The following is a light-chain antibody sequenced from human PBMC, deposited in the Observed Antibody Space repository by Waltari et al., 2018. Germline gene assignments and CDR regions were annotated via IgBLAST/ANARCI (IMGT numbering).Light chain of an antibody. CDR2: DAS. CDR3: QQYNDWYS. V-gene: IGKV3-15*01. CDR1: QSVSSN. Sequence: EKVMTQSPATLSVSPGEVVTLSCRASQSVSSNVAWYQHRPGQAPRLLIYDASSRASGVPARFSGSWSGIEFTLTISGLQSEDGALYYCQQYNDWYSFGQGTKLEIK. J-gene: IGKJ2*03.